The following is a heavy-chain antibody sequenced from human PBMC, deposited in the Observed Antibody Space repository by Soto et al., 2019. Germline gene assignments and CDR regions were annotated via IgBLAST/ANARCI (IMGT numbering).Heavy chain of an antibody. V-gene: IGHV3-11*03. CDR3: ARGMTPPGAPAWYYFDS. J-gene: IGHJ4*02. D-gene: IGHD2-8*02. CDR2: SSNSGTFT. CDR1: GFSISDHY. Sequence: GGSLRLSCAASGFSISDHYMSWIRQAPGKGLEWVSYSSNSGTFTKYADSVKGRFSISRDNAKNSLYLEINSLRGEDTAIYYCARGMTPPGAPAWYYFDSWGQGTLVTVSS.